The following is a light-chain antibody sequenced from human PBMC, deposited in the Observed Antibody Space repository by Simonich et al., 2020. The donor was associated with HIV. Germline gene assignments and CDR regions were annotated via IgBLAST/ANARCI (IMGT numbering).Light chain of an antibody. CDR2: LGS. CDR1: QCVFHSNGNNY. V-gene: IGKV2-28*01. CDR3: MQSLQTIT. Sequence: DIVMTQSPLSLLVTSGEPASISCRSSQCVFHSNGNNYLDCYLQKTGQSPQLLIYLGSNRASGVTDRFSGSGSGTDITLKSSRVEADDVGVYYCMQSLQTITFGQGTRLEIK. J-gene: IGKJ5*01.